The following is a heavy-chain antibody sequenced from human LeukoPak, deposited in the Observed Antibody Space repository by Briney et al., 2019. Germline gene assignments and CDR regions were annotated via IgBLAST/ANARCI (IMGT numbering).Heavy chain of an antibody. CDR2: IYYSGST. D-gene: IGHD3-22*01. Sequence: NASETLSLTCTVSGGSISSSSYYWGWIRQPPGKGLEWIGSIYYSGSTYYNPSLKSRVTISVDTSKNQFSLKLSSVTAADTAVYYCARGGGYYDSSSHYWGQGTLVTVSS. CDR3: ARGGGYYDSSSHY. CDR1: GGSISSSSYY. V-gene: IGHV4-39*07. J-gene: IGHJ4*02.